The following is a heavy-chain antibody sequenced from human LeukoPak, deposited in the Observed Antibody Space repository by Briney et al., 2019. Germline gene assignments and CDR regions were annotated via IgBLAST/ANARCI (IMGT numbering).Heavy chain of an antibody. J-gene: IGHJ5*02. CDR1: GFTFSSYW. V-gene: IGHV3-74*01. Sequence: GGSLRLSCAASGFTFSSYWMHWVRHAPGKGLVWVSRINSDGSSTSYADSVKGRFTISRDNAKNTLYLQMNSLRAEDTAVYYCARGHSSSWYYVSWFDPWGQGTLVTVSS. D-gene: IGHD6-13*01. CDR2: INSDGSST. CDR3: ARGHSSSWYYVSWFDP.